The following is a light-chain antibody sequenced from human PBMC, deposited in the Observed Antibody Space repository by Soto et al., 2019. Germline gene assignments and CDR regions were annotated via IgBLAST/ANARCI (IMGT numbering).Light chain of an antibody. J-gene: IGLJ1*01. V-gene: IGLV2-14*01. CDR2: EVS. CDR3: SSYTSSSIDYV. Sequence: QSALTQPASVSGSPGQSITISCTGTSSDVGGYNYVSWYQQHPGKAPKLVIYEVSNRPSGVSNRFSGSKSGNTASLTISGLQAEDEADYYCSSYTSSSIDYVFGTVTKLTVL. CDR1: SSDVGGYNY.